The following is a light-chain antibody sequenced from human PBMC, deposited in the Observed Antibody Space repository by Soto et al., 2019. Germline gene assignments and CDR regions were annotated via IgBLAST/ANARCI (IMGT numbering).Light chain of an antibody. V-gene: IGLV2-14*01. J-gene: IGLJ1*01. CDR1: SSEIGGYNY. CDR2: EVS. Sequence: QSALTQPASVSGSPGQSITISCAGTSSEIGGYNYVSWYKQHPGTAPKVIIYEVSNRPSGVSNRFSGSKSGNTASLTISGLQAEDEADYYCSSFTISSTLYVFGSGTKVTVL. CDR3: SSFTISSTLYV.